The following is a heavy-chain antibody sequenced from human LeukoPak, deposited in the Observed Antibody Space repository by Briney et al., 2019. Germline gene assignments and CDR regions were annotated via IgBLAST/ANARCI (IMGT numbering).Heavy chain of an antibody. J-gene: IGHJ5*02. Sequence: SVKVSCKASGYIFTNFDINWVRQATGQGLEWMGRIIPILGIANYAQRFQGRVTITADKSTSTAYMELSSLRSEDTAVYYCARAENYDILTGSNWFDPWGQGTLVTVSS. V-gene: IGHV1-69*04. D-gene: IGHD3-9*01. CDR1: GYIFTNFD. CDR3: ARAENYDILTGSNWFDP. CDR2: IIPILGIA.